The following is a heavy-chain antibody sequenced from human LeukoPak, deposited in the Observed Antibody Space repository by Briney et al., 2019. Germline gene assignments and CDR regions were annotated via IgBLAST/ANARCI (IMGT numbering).Heavy chain of an antibody. J-gene: IGHJ4*02. CDR3: ARGYSYGHKGRYYFDY. D-gene: IGHD5-18*01. CDR2: IIPIFGTA. CDR1: GGTFSSYA. V-gene: IGHV1-69*01. Sequence: GASVKVSCKASGGTFSSYAIGWVRQAPGQGLEWMGGIIPIFGTANYAQKFQGRVTITADESTSTAYMELSSLRSEDTAVYYCARGYSYGHKGRYYFDYWGQGTLVTVSS.